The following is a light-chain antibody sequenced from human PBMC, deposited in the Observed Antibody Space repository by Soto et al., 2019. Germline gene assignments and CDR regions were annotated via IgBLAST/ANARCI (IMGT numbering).Light chain of an antibody. CDR3: SSYTSSSTRV. Sequence: QSALTQPASVSGSPGQSITISCTGSSSDVGGYNYVSWYQQYPGKAPKLMIYEVGNRPSGVSNRFSGSKSGNTASLTISGLQAEDEADYYCSSYTSSSTRVFGTGTKLTVL. CDR1: SSDVGGYNY. J-gene: IGLJ1*01. V-gene: IGLV2-14*01. CDR2: EVG.